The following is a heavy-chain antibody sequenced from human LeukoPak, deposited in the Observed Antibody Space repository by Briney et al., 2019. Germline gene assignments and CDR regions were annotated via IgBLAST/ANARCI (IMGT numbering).Heavy chain of an antibody. V-gene: IGHV4-31*03. J-gene: IGHJ4*02. D-gene: IGHD4-17*01. CDR1: GGSISRGGYY. Sequence: PSQTLSLTCSVSGGSISRGGYYWNWIRQHPGKGLEWIGYIYYSGSSYYNPSLKSRVSISVDTSKNLFSLKLSSVTAADTAVYYCASQSSHDYGDYTPGYWGQGTLVTVSS. CDR3: ASQSSHDYGDYTPGY. CDR2: IYYSGSS.